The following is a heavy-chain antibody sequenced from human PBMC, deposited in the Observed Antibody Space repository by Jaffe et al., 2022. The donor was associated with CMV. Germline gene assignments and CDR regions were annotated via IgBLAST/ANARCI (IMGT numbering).Heavy chain of an antibody. CDR3: ASVNEALVCGGDCSGWFDP. D-gene: IGHD2-21*02. V-gene: IGHV4-34*01. CDR1: GGSFSGYY. J-gene: IGHJ5*02. Sequence: QVQLQQWGAGLLKPSETLSLTCAVYGGSFSGYYWSWIRQPPGKGLEWIGEINHSGSTNYNPSLKSRVTISVDTSKNQFSLKLSSVTAADTAVYYCASVNEALVCGGDCSGWFDPWGQGTLVTVSS. CDR2: INHSGST.